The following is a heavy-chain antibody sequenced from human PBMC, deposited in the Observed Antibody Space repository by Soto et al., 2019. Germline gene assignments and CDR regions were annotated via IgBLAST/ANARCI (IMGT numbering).Heavy chain of an antibody. Sequence: PSETLSVTCTVSGGAISGYYWTWIRQPAGKGLEWIGRIYSSGGTKYNPSLKSRVDMSLDMSKNQFSLRLNSVTAADTAVYYCARGQRFSDSFDPWGQGTLVTVSS. CDR2: IYSSGGT. V-gene: IGHV4-4*07. J-gene: IGHJ5*01. CDR1: GGAISGYY. CDR3: ARGQRFSDSFDP. D-gene: IGHD3-3*01.